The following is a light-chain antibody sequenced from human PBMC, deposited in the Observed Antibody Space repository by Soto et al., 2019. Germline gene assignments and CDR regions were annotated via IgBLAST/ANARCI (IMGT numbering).Light chain of an antibody. CDR1: QSVGSY. J-gene: IGKJ1*01. CDR2: ASS. V-gene: IGKV1-39*01. Sequence: DIQMTQSPSSLSASVGDRVTITCRASQSVGSYLSWYQHRPGEAPKLLIYASSSLQSGVPSRFSGSGSGTDFTVTVSSLQPEDFATYSCQQTYNAPPTFGQGTQVAIK. CDR3: QQTYNAPPT.